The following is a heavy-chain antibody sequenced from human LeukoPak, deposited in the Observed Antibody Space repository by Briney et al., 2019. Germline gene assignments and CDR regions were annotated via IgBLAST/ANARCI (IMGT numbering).Heavy chain of an antibody. V-gene: IGHV3-30*18. CDR2: IKHDGSNK. J-gene: IGHJ4*02. Sequence: GGSLRLSCVASELAIGTYWMTWVRQAPGKGLEWVANIKHDGSNKYYADSVKGRFTISRDNSKNTLYLQMNSLRAEDTAVYYCAKPYYYDSSGYPGDYWGQGTLVTVSS. CDR3: AKPYYYDSSGYPGDY. CDR1: ELAIGTYW. D-gene: IGHD3-22*01.